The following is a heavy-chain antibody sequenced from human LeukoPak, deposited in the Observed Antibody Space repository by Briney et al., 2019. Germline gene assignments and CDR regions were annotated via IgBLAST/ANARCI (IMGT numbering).Heavy chain of an antibody. CDR1: GYTFTSYY. J-gene: IGHJ4*02. Sequence: GASVKVSCKASGYTFTSYYMHWVRQAPGQGLEWMGIINPSGGSTSYAQKFQGRVTMTRDMSTSTVYMELSSLRSEDTAVYYCARSLDSSGYPDKMPFDYWGQGTLVTVSS. D-gene: IGHD3-22*01. CDR2: INPSGGST. V-gene: IGHV1-46*01. CDR3: ARSLDSSGYPDKMPFDY.